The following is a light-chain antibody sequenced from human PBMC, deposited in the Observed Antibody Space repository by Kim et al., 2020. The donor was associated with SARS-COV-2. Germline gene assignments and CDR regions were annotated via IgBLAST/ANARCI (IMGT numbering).Light chain of an antibody. CDR3: QQTYTTPYA. V-gene: IGKV1-39*01. CDR1: QSIASH. CDR2: AAS. Sequence: SPSIGDRVPNTRRESQSIASHLNWYQQKPGKAPKVLIYAASSLQSEVPSRFSGSGSGTDFTLTITNLQPEDSGTYYCQQTYTTPYAFGQGTKLEI. J-gene: IGKJ2*01.